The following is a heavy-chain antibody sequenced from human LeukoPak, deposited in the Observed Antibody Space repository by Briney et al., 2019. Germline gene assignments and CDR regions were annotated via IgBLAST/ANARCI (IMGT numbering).Heavy chain of an antibody. V-gene: IGHV1-8*03. CDR3: ARAGPQLELQNSFDY. D-gene: IGHD1-7*01. CDR1: GGTFSSYA. CDR2: MNPNSGNT. J-gene: IGHJ4*02. Sequence: ASVKVSCKASGGTFSSYAISWVRQAPRQGLEWMGWMNPNSGNTGYAQKFQGRVTITRNTSISTAYMELSSLRSEDTAVYYCARAGPQLELQNSFDYWGQGTLVTVSS.